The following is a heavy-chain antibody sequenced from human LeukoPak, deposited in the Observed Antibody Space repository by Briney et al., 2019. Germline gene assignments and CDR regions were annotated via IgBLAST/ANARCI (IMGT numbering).Heavy chain of an antibody. J-gene: IGHJ4*02. D-gene: IGHD2-2*01. V-gene: IGHV1-18*01. Sequence: ASVKVSCKASGYTFTSYGISWVRQAPGQGLEWMGWISAYNGNTNYAQKFQGRVTITADESTSTAYMELSSLRSEDTAVYYCARGYCSSTSCYGGYYFDYWGQGTLVTVSS. CDR3: ARGYCSSTSCYGGYYFDY. CDR1: GYTFTSYG. CDR2: ISAYNGNT.